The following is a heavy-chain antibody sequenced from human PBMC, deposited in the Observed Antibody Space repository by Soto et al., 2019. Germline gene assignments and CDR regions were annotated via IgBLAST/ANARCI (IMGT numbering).Heavy chain of an antibody. D-gene: IGHD3-3*01. J-gene: IGHJ3*02. CDR3: ARDPPKYYGFWSGGHDAFDI. V-gene: IGHV1-18*01. CDR2: ISAYNGNT. Sequence: ASVKVSCKASGYTFTSYGISWVRQAPGQGLEWMGWISAYNGNTNYAQKLQGRVTMTTDTSTSTAYMELRSLRSDDTAVYYCARDPPKYYGFWSGGHDAFDIWGQGTMVTVSS. CDR1: GYTFTSYG.